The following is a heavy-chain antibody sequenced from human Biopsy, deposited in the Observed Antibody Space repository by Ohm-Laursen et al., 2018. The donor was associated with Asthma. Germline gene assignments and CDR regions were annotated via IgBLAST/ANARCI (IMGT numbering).Heavy chain of an antibody. V-gene: IGHV1-18*01. Sequence: ASVKVSCNASGGTFSSYAISWARQAPGQGLEWMGWISAYNGNTNYAQKLQGRVTMTTDTSTSTAYMELRSLRSDDTAVYYCARDGPVGAPSDYWGQGTLVTVSS. CDR3: ARDGPVGAPSDY. CDR2: ISAYNGNT. CDR1: GGTFSSYA. D-gene: IGHD1-26*01. J-gene: IGHJ4*02.